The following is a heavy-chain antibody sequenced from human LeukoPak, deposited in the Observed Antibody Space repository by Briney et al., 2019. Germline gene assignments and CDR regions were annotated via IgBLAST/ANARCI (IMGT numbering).Heavy chain of an antibody. CDR3: ARGAIRSGYYSSLFDY. V-gene: IGHV4-59*01. CDR2: IYYSGST. D-gene: IGHD3-22*01. CDR1: GGSISSYY. Sequence: PSETLSLTCTVSGGSISSYYWSWIRQPPGKGLEWIGYIYYSGSTNYNPSLKSRATISVDTSKNQFSLKLSSVTAADTAVYYCARGAIRSGYYSSLFDYWGQGTLVTVSS. J-gene: IGHJ4*02.